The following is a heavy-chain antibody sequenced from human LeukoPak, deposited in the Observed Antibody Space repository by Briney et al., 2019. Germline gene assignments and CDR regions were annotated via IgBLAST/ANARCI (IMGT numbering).Heavy chain of an antibody. Sequence: GASVTVSFTASGYTFTVYYMHWVRQAPGQGLEWMGWINPNSGGTNYAQKFHGRVTMTRDTSISTAYMELRRLRSDDTAVYYCARGAHYHDSSQGYDYWGQGTLVTVSS. V-gene: IGHV1-2*02. CDR1: GYTFTVYY. CDR3: ARGAHYHDSSQGYDY. CDR2: INPNSGGT. D-gene: IGHD3-22*01. J-gene: IGHJ4*02.